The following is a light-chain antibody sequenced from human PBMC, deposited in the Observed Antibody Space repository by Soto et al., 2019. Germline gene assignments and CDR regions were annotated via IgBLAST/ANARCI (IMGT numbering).Light chain of an antibody. J-gene: IGKJ1*01. CDR3: QYNSWPGIT. CDR2: GTS. CDR1: QTLKSYS. Sequence: VVTQSAVVLSLSPGERATLSCGAGQTLKSYSLAWYQQKAGQAPRFINDGTSTRATGTPDRISGSGSGEDFALTSSRLDDDVVIVYYCQYNSWPGITFGQGTKVDI. V-gene: IGKV3-20*01.